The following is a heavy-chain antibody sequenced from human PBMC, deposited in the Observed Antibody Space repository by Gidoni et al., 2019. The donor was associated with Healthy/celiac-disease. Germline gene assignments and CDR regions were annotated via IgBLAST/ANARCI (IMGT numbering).Heavy chain of an antibody. Sequence: EVQLLESGGGLVQPGGYMRLSCAASGFPFSSYAMRWVRQGPGKGLEWVLAISCSGGSTYYADSVKGRFTISRDNSKNTLYLQMNSLRAEDTAVYYCAKLPIFGPFDYWGQVTLVTVSS. CDR3: AKLPIFGPFDY. CDR2: ISCSGGST. J-gene: IGHJ4*02. V-gene: IGHV3-23*01. CDR1: GFPFSSYA. D-gene: IGHD3-3*01.